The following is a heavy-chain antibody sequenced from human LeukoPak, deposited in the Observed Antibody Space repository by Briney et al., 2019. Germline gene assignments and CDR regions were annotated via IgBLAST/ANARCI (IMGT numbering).Heavy chain of an antibody. J-gene: IGHJ5*02. Sequence: GGSLRLSCLASGFTFNSYTMNWVRQAPGKGLEWVSTIGPVSSNIWIADSLKGRFTISRDNPKNSLYLQMNSLRAEDTAVYYCATRRFGKNNWFDPWGQGTLVTVSS. CDR1: GFTFNSYT. CDR3: ATRRFGKNNWFDP. D-gene: IGHD3-10*01. V-gene: IGHV3-21*01. CDR2: IGPVSSNI.